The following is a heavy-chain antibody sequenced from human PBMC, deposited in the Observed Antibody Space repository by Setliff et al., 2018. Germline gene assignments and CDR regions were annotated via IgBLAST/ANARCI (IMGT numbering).Heavy chain of an antibody. CDR1: GGSISSGGFY. D-gene: IGHD3-9*01. CDR3: ARAPRYFDPTGSYFDY. CDR2: FHTGGAT. Sequence: SETLSLTCSVSGGSISSGGFYWSWIRQSAGRGLEWIGHFHTGGATDYNLSLKSRVTIPLDSSKNQFSLKLNSVTAADTAVYYCARAPRYFDPTGSYFDYWGQGTLVTVSS. J-gene: IGHJ4*02. V-gene: IGHV4-61*09.